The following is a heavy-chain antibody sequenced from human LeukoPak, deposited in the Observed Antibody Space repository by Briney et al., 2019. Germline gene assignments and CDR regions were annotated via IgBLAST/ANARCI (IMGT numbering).Heavy chain of an antibody. V-gene: IGHV3-53*01. D-gene: IGHD4-17*01. CDR2: IYSGGST. CDR1: GFTFSSYS. J-gene: IGHJ3*02. CDR3: ARGGYGDYVDAFDI. Sequence: GGSLRLSCAASGFTFSSYSMNWVRQAPGKGLEWVSVIYSGGSTYYADSVKGRFTISRDNSKSTLYLQMNSLRAEDTAVYYCARGGYGDYVDAFDIWGQGTMVTVSS.